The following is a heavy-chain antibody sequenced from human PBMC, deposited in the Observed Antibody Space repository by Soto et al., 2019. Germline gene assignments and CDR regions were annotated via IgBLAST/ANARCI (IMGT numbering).Heavy chain of an antibody. D-gene: IGHD3-3*01. CDR2: ISAYNGNT. Sequence: GASVKVSCKASGYTFTSYGISWVRQAPGQGLDWMGWISAYNGNTNYAQKLQGRVTMTTDTSTSTAYMELRSLRSDDTAVYYCARDPTIFGVVDWFDPWGQGTLVTVSS. CDR1: GYTFTSYG. CDR3: ARDPTIFGVVDWFDP. J-gene: IGHJ5*02. V-gene: IGHV1-18*01.